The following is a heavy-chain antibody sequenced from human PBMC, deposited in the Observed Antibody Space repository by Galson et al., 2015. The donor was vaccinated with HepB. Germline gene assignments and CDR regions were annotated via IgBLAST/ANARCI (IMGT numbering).Heavy chain of an antibody. J-gene: IGHJ5*02. Sequence: SVKVSCKASGYTFTSYAMHWVRQAPGQRLEWMGWINAGNGNTKYSQKFQGRVTITRDTSASTAYMELSSLRSEDTAVYYCARGRATNSWFDPWGQGTLVTVSS. D-gene: IGHD1-26*01. CDR3: ARGRATNSWFDP. CDR2: INAGNGNT. V-gene: IGHV1-3*01. CDR1: GYTFTSYA.